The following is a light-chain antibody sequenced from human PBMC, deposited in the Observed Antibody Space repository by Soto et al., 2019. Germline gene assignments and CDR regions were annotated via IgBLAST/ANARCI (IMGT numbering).Light chain of an antibody. V-gene: IGKV3-11*01. CDR1: QSVGTY. CDR3: QQRSDWPST. J-gene: IGKJ4*01. CDR2: DSS. Sequence: EIVLTQSPATLSLSPGERATLSCRASQSVGTYFAWYQQKPGQAPRLLIDDSSNRATGFPARFSGSGSGTDFSLTISRLEPEDFAVYYCQQRSDWPSTFGGGTKVEIK.